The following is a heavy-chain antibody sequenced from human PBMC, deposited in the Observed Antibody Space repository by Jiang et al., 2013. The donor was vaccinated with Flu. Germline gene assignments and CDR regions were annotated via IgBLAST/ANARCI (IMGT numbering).Heavy chain of an antibody. D-gene: IGHD2-2*01. J-gene: IGHJ4*02. CDR1: GGSISSSSYY. CDR2: IYYSGST. CDR3: ARLGDIVVVPAAIGFDY. V-gene: IGHV4-39*01. Sequence: SLTCTVSGGSISSSSYYWGWIRQPPGKGLEWIGSIYYSGSTYYNPSLKSRVTISVDTSKDQFSLKLSSVTAADTAVYYCARLGDIVVVPAAIGFDYWGQGTLVTVSS.